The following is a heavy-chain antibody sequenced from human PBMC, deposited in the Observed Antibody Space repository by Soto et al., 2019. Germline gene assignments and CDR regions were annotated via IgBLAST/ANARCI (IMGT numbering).Heavy chain of an antibody. Sequence: SETLSLTCTVAGGSIHSGGYSCTWIRQPPGKGLEWIGFIYHTGTTYYNPSLKSRVTISVDRSKNQFSLKLSSVTAADTAVYYCARVWGGAFDIWGQGRMVT. CDR2: IYHTGTT. D-gene: IGHD3-10*01. J-gene: IGHJ3*02. V-gene: IGHV4-30-2*01. CDR3: ARVWGGAFDI. CDR1: GGSIHSGGYS.